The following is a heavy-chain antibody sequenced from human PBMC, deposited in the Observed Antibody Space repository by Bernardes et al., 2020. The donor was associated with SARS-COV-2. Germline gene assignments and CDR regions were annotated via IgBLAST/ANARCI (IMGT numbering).Heavy chain of an antibody. CDR2: IDWDDDK. CDR1: GFSLSTSGMC. Sequence: SGPTLVKPTQTLTLTCTFSGFSLSTSGMCVSWIRQPPGKALEWLARIDWDDDKYYSTSLKTRLTISKDTSKNQVVLTMTNMDPVDTATYYCARSSGSAANYYYYGMDVWGQGTTVTVSS. D-gene: IGHD3-22*01. CDR3: ARSSGSAANYYYYGMDV. J-gene: IGHJ6*02. V-gene: IGHV2-70*11.